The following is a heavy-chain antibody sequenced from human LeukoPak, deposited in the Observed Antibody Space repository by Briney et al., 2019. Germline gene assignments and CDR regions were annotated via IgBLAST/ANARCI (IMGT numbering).Heavy chain of an antibody. D-gene: IGHD6-19*01. CDR3: ATHSVAGSPLYGMDV. J-gene: IGHJ6*02. CDR2: IWYDGSNK. CDR1: GFTFSSYG. V-gene: IGHV3-33*01. Sequence: GGSLRLSCAASGFTFSSYGMHWVRQAPGKGLEWVAVIWYDGSNKYYADSVKGRFTISRDNSKNTLYLQMNSLRAEDTAVYYCATHSVAGSPLYGMDVWGQGTTVTVSS.